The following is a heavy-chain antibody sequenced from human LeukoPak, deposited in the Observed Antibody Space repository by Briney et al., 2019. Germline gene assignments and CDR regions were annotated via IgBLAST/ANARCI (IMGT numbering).Heavy chain of an antibody. CDR1: GGSISRGDW. V-gene: IGHV4-4*02. CDR2: IYHSGST. Sequence: SGTLSLTCAVSGGSISRGDWWSRVRQPPGKGLEWIGEIYHSGSTNYNASLKSRVTISADKSKNQFSLSLSSVTAADTAVYYCARATYYDTLTGYYKGLDFWGQGTLVTVSS. D-gene: IGHD3-9*01. CDR3: ARATYYDTLTGYYKGLDF. J-gene: IGHJ4*02.